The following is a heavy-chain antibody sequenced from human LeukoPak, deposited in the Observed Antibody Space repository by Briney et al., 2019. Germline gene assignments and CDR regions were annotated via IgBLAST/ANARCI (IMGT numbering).Heavy chain of an antibody. CDR3: ARVDTLVVPAGITWFDP. CDR2: INPNSGGT. Sequence: ASVKVSCKASGYTFTGYYMHWVRQAPGQGLEWMGWINPNSGGTNYAQKFQGRVTMSRDTSISTAYMELSRLRSDDTAVYYCARVDTLVVPAGITWFDPWGQGTLVTVSS. CDR1: GYTFTGYY. V-gene: IGHV1-2*02. D-gene: IGHD2-2*02. J-gene: IGHJ5*02.